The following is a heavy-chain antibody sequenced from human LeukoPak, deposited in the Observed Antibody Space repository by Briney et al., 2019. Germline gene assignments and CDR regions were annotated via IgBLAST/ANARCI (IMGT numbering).Heavy chain of an antibody. CDR2: IIPIFGTA. J-gene: IGHJ4*02. CDR1: GGTFSSYA. V-gene: IGHV1-69*05. CDR3: ARPNYDSSGPFDY. D-gene: IGHD3-22*01. Sequence: PVKVSCKASGGTFSSYAISWVRQAPGQGLEWMGGIIPIFGTANYAQKFQGRVTITTDESTSTAYMELSSLRSEDTAVYYCARPNYDSSGPFDYWGQGTLVTVSS.